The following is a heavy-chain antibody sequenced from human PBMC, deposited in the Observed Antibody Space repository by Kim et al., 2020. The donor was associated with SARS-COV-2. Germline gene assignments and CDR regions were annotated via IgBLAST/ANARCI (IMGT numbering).Heavy chain of an antibody. CDR2: LYYRGST. V-gene: IGHV4-31*03. Sequence: LSLPFPVSFGSSSSGVEDWRGLRPPPGPGLEWIGYLYYRGSTYYNPSLKSRVTISVDTSKNQFSLKLSSVTAADTAVYYCARYYYDSSGYYSHDAFDIWGQGTMVTVSS. CDR3: ARYYYDSSGYYSHDAFDI. J-gene: IGHJ3*02. CDR1: FGSSSSGVED. D-gene: IGHD3-22*01.